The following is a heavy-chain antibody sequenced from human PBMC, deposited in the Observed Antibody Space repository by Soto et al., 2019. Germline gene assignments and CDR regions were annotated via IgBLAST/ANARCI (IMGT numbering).Heavy chain of an antibody. CDR3: AKRSKPFDN. CDR1: GFTLSGYV. CDR2: ISVSGDHI. V-gene: IGHV3-23*01. J-gene: IGHJ4*02. Sequence: EVQLLESGGGLVQPGGSLRLSCAASGFTLSGYVMSWVRQAPGKGLEWVSDISVSGDHIFYADSVKGRFTISRDNSKNTLYLQMNSLRAEDTAVYYCAKRSKPFDNWGPGTLVTVSS.